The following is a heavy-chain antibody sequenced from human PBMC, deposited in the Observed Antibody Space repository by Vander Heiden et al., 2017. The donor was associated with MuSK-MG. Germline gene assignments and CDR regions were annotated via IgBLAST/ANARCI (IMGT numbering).Heavy chain of an antibody. J-gene: IGHJ4*02. CDR2: INPSSGGT. D-gene: IGHD6-6*01. CDR1: GYTFSDYY. Sequence: QVQLVQSGAEVKKPGASVKVSCTTSGYTFSDYYIHWVRQAPGQGLEWMGSINPSSGGTNYAQKFQGWVTMTRDTSIRTAYRELSSLTSDGTAVYYGVREIRSSSSFDSWGQGTLGAVSS. CDR3: VREIRSSSSFDS. V-gene: IGHV1-2*04.